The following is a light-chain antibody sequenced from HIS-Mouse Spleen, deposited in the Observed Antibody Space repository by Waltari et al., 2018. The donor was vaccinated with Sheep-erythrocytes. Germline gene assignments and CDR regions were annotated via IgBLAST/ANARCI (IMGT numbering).Light chain of an antibody. CDR1: QGIRND. CDR2: AAS. CDR3: QVWKV. J-gene: IGKJ4*01. Sequence: QMTQSPSSLSASVGDRVTITCRASQGIRNDLGWYQQKPGKAPKLLIYAASSLQSGVPSRFSGSGSGTDFTLTISRVEAGDEADYYCQVWKVFGGGTK. V-gene: IGKV1-6*01.